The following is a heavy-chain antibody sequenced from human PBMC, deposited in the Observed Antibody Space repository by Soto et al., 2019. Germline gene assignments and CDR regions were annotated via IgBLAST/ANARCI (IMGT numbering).Heavy chain of an antibody. D-gene: IGHD2-2*01. V-gene: IGHV3-21*06. CDR2: FISIRFYL. Sequence: GGSLRLSCAASGFTFNTYSMNWVRQAPGKGLEWVSSFISIRFYLSYVDSVKGRFTISRDNAKNSFFLKMDSLRAEDTAMYYCARGRSANTTMDYWGQGTLVTVSS. CDR3: ARGRSANTTMDY. CDR1: GFTFNTYS. J-gene: IGHJ4*02.